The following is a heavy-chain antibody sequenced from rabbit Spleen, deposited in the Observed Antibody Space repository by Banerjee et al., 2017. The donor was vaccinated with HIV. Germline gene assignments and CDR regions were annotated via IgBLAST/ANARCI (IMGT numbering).Heavy chain of an antibody. CDR2: IYANSGST. Sequence: VESGGDLVKPGASLTLTCTASGVSFSNTYNMCWVRQAPGKGLEWIGCIYANSGSTSYASWAKGRFTISKTSSTTVFLQMTSLTASDTATYFCARDAGTSFSTYGMDLWGPGTLVTVS. CDR1: GVSFSNTYN. CDR3: ARDAGTSFSTYGMDL. J-gene: IGHJ6*01. V-gene: IGHV1S40*01. D-gene: IGHD8-1*01.